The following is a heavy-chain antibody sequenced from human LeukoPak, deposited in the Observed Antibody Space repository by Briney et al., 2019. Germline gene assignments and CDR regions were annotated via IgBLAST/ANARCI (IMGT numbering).Heavy chain of an antibody. CDR2: ISYDGSNK. CDR3: AKGLYSSGWYGGDC. J-gene: IGHJ4*02. V-gene: IGHV3-30*18. D-gene: IGHD6-19*01. Sequence: PGGSLRLSCAASGFTFSSYGMHWVRQAPGKGLEWVAVISYDGSNKYYADSVKGRFTISRDNSKNTLYLQMNSLRAEDTAVYYCAKGLYSSGWYGGDCWGQGTLVTVSS. CDR1: GFTFSSYG.